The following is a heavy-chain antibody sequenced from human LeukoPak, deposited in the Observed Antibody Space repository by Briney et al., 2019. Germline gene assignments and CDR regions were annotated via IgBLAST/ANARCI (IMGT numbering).Heavy chain of an antibody. CDR2: IWYDGRTK. CDR3: VRGGNYDILTAFYYYYGMDA. CDR1: GFIFSNYG. Sequence: GGSLRLSCEVSGFIFSNYGMHWVRQAPGKGLEWVALIWYDGRTKFHADSVKGRFTISRDNSANTLYLQMNSLRAEDTAVYYCVRGGNYDILTAFYYYYGMDAWGQGTTVTVSS. V-gene: IGHV3-33*01. D-gene: IGHD3-9*01. J-gene: IGHJ6*02.